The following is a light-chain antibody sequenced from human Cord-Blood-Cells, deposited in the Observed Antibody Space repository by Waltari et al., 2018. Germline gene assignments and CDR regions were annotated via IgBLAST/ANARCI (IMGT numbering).Light chain of an antibody. Sequence: DIQMTQSPSSLSASVGDRVTITCQASQDISNYLNWYQQKPGKAPKLLIYNASNLETGVPSRFSGSGSWTDFTVTISSLQPEDIATYYCQQYDNLPYSFDQGTKLEIK. CDR1: QDISNY. CDR2: NAS. V-gene: IGKV1-33*01. J-gene: IGKJ2*03. CDR3: QQYDNLPYS.